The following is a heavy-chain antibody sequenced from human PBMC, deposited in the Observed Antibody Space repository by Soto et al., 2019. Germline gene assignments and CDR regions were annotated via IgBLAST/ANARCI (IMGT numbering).Heavy chain of an antibody. J-gene: IGHJ4*01. CDR3: ARVSGGYAAHDFDS. Sequence: PSETLSLTCTVSGVSISSDNYFWCWVRQHPGKGLEWIGYIHYSGSTYSNPSLKSRVSMSMDRSKQQFSLYISSVTAAATAVYSCARVSGGYAAHDFDSCGQGTLVPVSS. V-gene: IGHV4-31*03. D-gene: IGHD5-12*01. CDR1: GVSISSDNYF. CDR2: IHYSGST.